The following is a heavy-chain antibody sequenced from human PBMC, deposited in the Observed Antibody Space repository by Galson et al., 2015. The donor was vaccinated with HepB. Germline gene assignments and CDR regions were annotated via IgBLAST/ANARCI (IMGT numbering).Heavy chain of an antibody. V-gene: IGHV3-21*01. D-gene: IGHD3-16*01. CDR3: ARDSGPLVYYFDY. J-gene: IGHJ4*02. CDR1: RFTFSSYS. CDR2: ISSSSSYI. Sequence: LRLSCAASRFTFSSYSMNWVRQAPGKGLEWVSSISSSSSYIYYADSVKGRFTISRDNAKNSLYLQMNSLRAEDTAVYYCARDSGPLVYYFDYWGQGTLVTVSS.